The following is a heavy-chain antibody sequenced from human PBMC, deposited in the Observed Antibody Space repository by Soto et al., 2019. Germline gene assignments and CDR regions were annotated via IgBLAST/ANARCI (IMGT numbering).Heavy chain of an antibody. CDR2: INHSGST. J-gene: IGHJ4*02. V-gene: IGHV4-39*07. CDR3: ARNSSYYYDSSGYYVFDY. CDR1: GGSISSGDYY. Sequence: SETLSLTCTVSGGSISSGDYYWSWIRQPPGKGLEWIGEINHSGSTNYNPSLKSRVTISVDTSKNHFSLKLSSVTAADTAVYYCARNSSYYYDSSGYYVFDYWGQGTLVTVSS. D-gene: IGHD3-22*01.